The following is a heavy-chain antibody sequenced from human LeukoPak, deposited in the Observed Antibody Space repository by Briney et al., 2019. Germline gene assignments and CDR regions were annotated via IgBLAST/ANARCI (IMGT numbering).Heavy chain of an antibody. CDR2: IRYEGRE. D-gene: IGHD1-26*01. V-gene: IGHV3-30*02. CDR1: GFGFSNYG. J-gene: IGHJ6*03. CDR3: AKDWYGGSEGYYYMEV. Sequence: GGSLRLSCAASGFGFSNYGIHWVRQAPGKGVECVAFIRYEGREFYADSVKGRLTISRDNSKNTSYLQMKSLRPEDTAVYYCAKDWYGGSEGYYYMEVWGKGTTVTVSS.